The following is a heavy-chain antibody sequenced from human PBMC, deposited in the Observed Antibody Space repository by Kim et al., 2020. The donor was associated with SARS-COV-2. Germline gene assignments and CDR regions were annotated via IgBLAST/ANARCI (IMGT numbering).Heavy chain of an antibody. CDR2: MNPNSGNT. J-gene: IGHJ4*02. V-gene: IGHV1-8*01. Sequence: ASVKVSCKASGYTFTSYDINWVRQATGQGLEWMGWMNPNSGNTGYAQKFQGRVTMTRNTSISTAYMELSSLRSEDTAVYYCARGLFLGSRHQVATIGYWGQGTLVTVSS. D-gene: IGHD5-12*01. CDR3: ARGLFLGSRHQVATIGY. CDR1: GYTFTSYD.